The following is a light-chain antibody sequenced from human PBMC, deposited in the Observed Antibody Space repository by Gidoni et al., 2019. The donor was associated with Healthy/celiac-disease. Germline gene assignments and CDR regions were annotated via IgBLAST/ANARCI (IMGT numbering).Light chain of an antibody. V-gene: IGKV3-20*01. CDR3: QQYGSSLYT. J-gene: IGKJ2*01. CDR2: GAS. Sequence: EIVLTQSPGTLSLSPGERATLSCRASQSVSSSYLDWYQQKPGQAPRLLIYGASSRDTGIPDRFSGSGSGTDFTLTISRLEPEDFAVYYCQQYGSSLYTFGQGTKLEIK. CDR1: QSVSSSY.